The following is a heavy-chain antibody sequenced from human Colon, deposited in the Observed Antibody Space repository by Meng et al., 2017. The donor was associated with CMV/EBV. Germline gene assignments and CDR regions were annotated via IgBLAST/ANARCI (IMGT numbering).Heavy chain of an antibody. CDR2: ISGSGVTT. CDR1: GFTFNDFD. CDR3: AKGADFHDFWSGFAY. J-gene: IGHJ4*02. D-gene: IGHD3-3*01. Sequence: GESPKISCSASGFTFNDFDMTWVRQAPGKGLEWVSSISGSGVTTYYSDAVKGRFTISRDNSRNTLYLQINSLRADDTAVYYCAKGADFHDFWSGFAYWGQGAVVTVSS. V-gene: IGHV3-23*01.